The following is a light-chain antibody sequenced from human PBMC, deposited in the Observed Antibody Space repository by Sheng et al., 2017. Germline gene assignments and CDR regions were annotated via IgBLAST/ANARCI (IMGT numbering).Light chain of an antibody. Sequence: DIVMTQSPDSLSVSLGERATINCRSSQSVLFSPNNKNYLAWYQQKPGQSPKLLIFWASTRESGVPDRFSGSGSGTDFTLTITNLQAEDAAVYFCQQYYTTPLFGQGTKLEI. CDR2: WAS. J-gene: IGKJ2*01. CDR3: QQYYTTPL. CDR1: QSVLFSPNNKNY. V-gene: IGKV4-1*01.